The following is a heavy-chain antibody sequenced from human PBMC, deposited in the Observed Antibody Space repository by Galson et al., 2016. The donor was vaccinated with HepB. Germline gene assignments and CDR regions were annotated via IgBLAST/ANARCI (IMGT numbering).Heavy chain of an antibody. D-gene: IGHD2-8*01. CDR3: AGDQVDCPNGVCFFGH. V-gene: IGHV1-3*01. J-gene: IGHJ4*02. CDR1: GYTFTDYP. Sequence: SVKVSCKASGYTFTDYPIHWVRQAPGQSLEWMEWITADKGNTRYSQKFQDRVTITRDTSASTAYMELSSLRSEDTAVYYCAGDQVDCPNGVCFFGHWGQGTLVIVSS. CDR2: ITADKGNT.